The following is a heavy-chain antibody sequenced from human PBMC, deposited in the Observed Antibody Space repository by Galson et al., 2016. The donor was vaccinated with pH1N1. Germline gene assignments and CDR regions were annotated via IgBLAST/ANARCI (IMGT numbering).Heavy chain of an antibody. V-gene: IGHV3-48*03. CDR3: ARPAEQQWLVILPFGY. J-gene: IGHJ4*02. D-gene: IGHD6-19*01. CDR1: GFAISSYE. Sequence: SLRLSCAASGFAISSYEMNWVRQAPGKGLEWVSHISRSGSTIHYADSVKGRFTVSRDNAKNSLYPQMNSLRAEDTAVYYCARPAEQQWLVILPFGYWGQGILVTVSS. CDR2: ISRSGSTI.